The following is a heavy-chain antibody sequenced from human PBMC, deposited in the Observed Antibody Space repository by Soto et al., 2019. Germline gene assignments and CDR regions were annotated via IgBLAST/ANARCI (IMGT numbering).Heavy chain of an antibody. CDR2: IYYSGST. J-gene: IGHJ3*01. D-gene: IGHD4-17*01. CDR1: GDSISHYY. V-gene: IGHV4-59*08. CDR3: ARHYGDDYGDLNDACDV. Sequence: QVQLQESGPGLVKPSETLSLTCTVAGDSISHYYWSWIRQPPGKGLEWIGNIYYSGSTNYNPSLTSRVTISVDTTQNQFSLKLSSVTAADTAVYYGARHYGDDYGDLNDACDVWSQGTMVTVSS.